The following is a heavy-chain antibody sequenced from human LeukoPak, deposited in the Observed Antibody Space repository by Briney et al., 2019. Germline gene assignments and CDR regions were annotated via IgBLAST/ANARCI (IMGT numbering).Heavy chain of an antibody. CDR3: ARGNGWYYY. J-gene: IGHJ4*02. CDR2: IYYSGST. Sequence: SETLSLTCTVSGGSISSYYWSWIRQPPGKGLEWIGHIYYSGSTNYNPSLKSRVTISVDTSESQFSLKLTSVTAADTAVYYCARGNGWYYYWGQGTLVTVSS. D-gene: IGHD6-19*01. V-gene: IGHV4-59*01. CDR1: GGSISSYY.